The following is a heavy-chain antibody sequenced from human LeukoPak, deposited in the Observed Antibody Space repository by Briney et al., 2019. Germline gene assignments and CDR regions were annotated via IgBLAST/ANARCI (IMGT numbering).Heavy chain of an antibody. CDR3: ASMTTVTTELDY. CDR2: IYHSGST. V-gene: IGHV4-4*02. Sequence: PSETLSLTCAVSGGPISSSNWWSWVRQPPGKGLEWIGEIYHSGSTNYNPSLKSRVTISVDKSKNQFSLKLSSVTAADTAVYYCASMTTVTTELDYWGQGTLVTVSS. J-gene: IGHJ4*02. D-gene: IGHD4-17*01. CDR1: GGPISSSNW.